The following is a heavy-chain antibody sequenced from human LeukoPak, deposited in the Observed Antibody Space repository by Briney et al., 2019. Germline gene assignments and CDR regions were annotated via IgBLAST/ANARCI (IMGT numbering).Heavy chain of an antibody. J-gene: IGHJ6*02. CDR3: ARYRSPQAQILWFEDDYYYDMDV. D-gene: IGHD3-10*01. Sequence: GGSLRLSCAASGFTFSNYWMTWVRRAPGKGLEWVANIKQDGSEEYYVDSVKGRFTISRDNAKNSLYLQMDSLRAEDTAVYFCARYRSPQAQILWFEDDYYYDMDVWGQGTTVTVSS. CDR2: IKQDGSEE. V-gene: IGHV3-7*01. CDR1: GFTFSNYW.